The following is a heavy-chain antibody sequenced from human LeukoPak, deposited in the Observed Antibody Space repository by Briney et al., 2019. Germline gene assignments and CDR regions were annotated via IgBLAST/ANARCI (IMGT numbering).Heavy chain of an antibody. D-gene: IGHD5-18*01. J-gene: IGHJ4*02. CDR2: IYASGTT. V-gene: IGHV4-4*07. Sequence: SETLSLTCTVSGGSIKSYYWSWIRQPAREGLQWLGHIYASGTTNYNPSLNSRVTMSVDTSKNQFSLRLASVTAADMAVYYCARVADRFGYNYGIDEYFDYWGQGTLVTVSS. CDR3: ARVADRFGYNYGIDEYFDY. CDR1: GGSIKSYY.